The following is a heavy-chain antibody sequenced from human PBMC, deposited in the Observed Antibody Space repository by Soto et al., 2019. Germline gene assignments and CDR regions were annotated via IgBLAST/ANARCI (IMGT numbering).Heavy chain of an antibody. V-gene: IGHV1-69*13. CDR3: ARYRSRSYSDAFDI. J-gene: IGHJ3*02. D-gene: IGHD1-26*01. CDR2: IIPIFGTA. Sequence: GASVKVSCKASGGTFSSYAISWVRQAPGQGLEWMGGIIPIFGTANYAQKFQGRVTITADESTSTAYMELSSLRSEDTAVYYCARYRSRSYSDAFDIWGQGTMGSVTS. CDR1: GGTFSSYA.